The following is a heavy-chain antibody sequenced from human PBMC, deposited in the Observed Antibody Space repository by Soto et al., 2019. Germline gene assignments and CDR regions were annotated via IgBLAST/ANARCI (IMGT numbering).Heavy chain of an antibody. D-gene: IGHD2-21*02. J-gene: IGHJ4*01. CDR1: GFTFTSSA. CDR2: IVVGNGDT. Sequence: GASVKVSCKASGFTFTSSAVQWVRQARGQGLEWMGWIVVGNGDTKYAQKFQQRVTFTRDISTSTAYMEVSSLRSEDTAVYYCARGFPPYCGGDCYGVDYWG. CDR3: ARGFPPYCGGDCYGVDY. V-gene: IGHV1-58*01.